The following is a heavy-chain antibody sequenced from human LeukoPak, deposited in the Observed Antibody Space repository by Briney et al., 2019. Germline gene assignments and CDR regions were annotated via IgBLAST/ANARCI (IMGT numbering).Heavy chain of an antibody. V-gene: IGHV3-21*05. CDR1: GFIFSNHG. CDR2: ISSSGSDI. D-gene: IGHD4-23*01. Sequence: GGSLRLSCAASGFIFSNHGMNWVRQAPGKGLEWVSYISSSGSDIYYADSVKGRFTISRDNAKNSLYLHMNSLRAEDTAVYYCARDYGGSSPFDYWGQGTLVTVSS. J-gene: IGHJ4*02. CDR3: ARDYGGSSPFDY.